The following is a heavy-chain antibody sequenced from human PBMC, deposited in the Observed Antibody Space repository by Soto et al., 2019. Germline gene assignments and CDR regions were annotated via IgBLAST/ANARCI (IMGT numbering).Heavy chain of an antibody. Sequence: GGSLRLSCAASGFTFSSYAMSWVRQAPGKGLEWVSAISGSGGSTYYADSVKGRFTISRDNSKNTRYLQMNSLRAEDTAVYYCAKGPPYCSSTSCPYYYYYGMDVWGQGTTVTVSS. D-gene: IGHD2-2*01. J-gene: IGHJ6*02. CDR2: ISGSGGST. CDR1: GFTFSSYA. CDR3: AKGPPYCSSTSCPYYYYYGMDV. V-gene: IGHV3-23*01.